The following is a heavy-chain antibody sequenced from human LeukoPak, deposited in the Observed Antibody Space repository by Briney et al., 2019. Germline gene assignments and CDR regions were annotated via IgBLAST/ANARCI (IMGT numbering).Heavy chain of an antibody. J-gene: IGHJ4*02. Sequence: ASVKVSCTASGYTFTSYYMHWVRQAPGQGLEWMGIINPSGGSTSYAQKFQGRVTITRNTSISTAYMELSSLRSEDTAVYYCARAIAAAGQDEYYFDYWGQGTLVTVSS. D-gene: IGHD6-13*01. CDR1: GYTFTSYY. CDR3: ARAIAAAGQDEYYFDY. CDR2: INPSGGST. V-gene: IGHV1-46*01.